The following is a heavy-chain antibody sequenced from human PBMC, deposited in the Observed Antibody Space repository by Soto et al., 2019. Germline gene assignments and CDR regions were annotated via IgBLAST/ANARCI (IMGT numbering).Heavy chain of an antibody. CDR2: IIPIFGTA. CDR1: GGTFSSYA. CDR3: AREGEGVYSYGGLDY. J-gene: IGHJ4*02. V-gene: IGHV1-69*01. D-gene: IGHD5-18*01. Sequence: QVQLVQSGAEVKKPGSSVKVSCKASGGTFSSYAISCVRQAPGQGLEWMGGIIPIFGTANYAQKFQGRVTITADESTSRDNMELSSLRSDDTAVYYCAREGEGVYSYGGLDYWGQGTLVTVSS.